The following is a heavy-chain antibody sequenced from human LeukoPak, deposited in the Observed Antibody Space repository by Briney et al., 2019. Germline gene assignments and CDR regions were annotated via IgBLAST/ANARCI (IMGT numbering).Heavy chain of an antibody. CDR3: AREYYDILRYYYGMDV. J-gene: IGHJ6*02. V-gene: IGHV1-18*01. CDR2: ISAYNGNT. Sequence: ASVKLSCEASGYTFTSYGISWVRQAPGQGLEWMGWISAYNGNTNYAQKLQGRVTMTTDTSTSKAYMELRSLRSDDTAVYYCAREYYDILRYYYGMDVWGQGTTVTVSS. D-gene: IGHD3-9*01. CDR1: GYTFTSYG.